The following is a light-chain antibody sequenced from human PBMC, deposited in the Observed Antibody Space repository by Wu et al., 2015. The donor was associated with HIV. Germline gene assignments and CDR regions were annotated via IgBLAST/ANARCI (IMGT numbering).Light chain of an antibody. CDR1: QVMSNG. V-gene: IGKV1-13*02. Sequence: AIQLTQSPSSLSASVGDRVTVTCRASQVMSNGLAWYQQKPGKAPKLLIYDASILESGVPSRFSGSKSGINFTLTISCLHTEDSATYYCQQFISNPLTFGQGTKLEI. CDR3: QQFISNPLT. J-gene: IGKJ2*01. CDR2: DAS.